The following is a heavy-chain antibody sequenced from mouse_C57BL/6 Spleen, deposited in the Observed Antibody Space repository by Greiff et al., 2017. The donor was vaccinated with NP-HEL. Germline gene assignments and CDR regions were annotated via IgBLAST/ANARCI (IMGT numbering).Heavy chain of an antibody. CDR1: GYAFTNYL. J-gene: IGHJ3*01. Sequence: VHLVESGAELVRPGTSVKVSCKASGYAFTNYLIEWVKQRPGQGLEWIGVINPGSGGTNYNEKFKGKATLTADKSSSTAYMQLSSLTSEDSAVYFCARGGNSWFAYWGQGTLVTVSA. D-gene: IGHD2-1*01. CDR2: INPGSGGT. V-gene: IGHV1-54*01. CDR3: ARGGNSWFAY.